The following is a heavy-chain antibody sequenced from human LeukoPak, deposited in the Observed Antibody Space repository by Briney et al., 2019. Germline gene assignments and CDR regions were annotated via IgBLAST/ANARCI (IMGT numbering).Heavy chain of an antibody. Sequence: SETLSLTCAVYGGSFSGYYWSWIRQPPGKGLEWIGEINHSGSTNYNPSLKSRVTISVDTSKNQFSLKLSSVTAADTAVYYCARGCVVVTAIQFLEDGTDVWGQGTTVTVSS. D-gene: IGHD2-21*02. V-gene: IGHV4-34*01. J-gene: IGHJ6*02. CDR2: INHSGST. CDR3: ARGCVVVTAIQFLEDGTDV. CDR1: GGSFSGYY.